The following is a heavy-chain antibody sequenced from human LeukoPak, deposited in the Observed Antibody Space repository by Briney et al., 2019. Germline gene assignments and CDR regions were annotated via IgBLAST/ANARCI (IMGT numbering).Heavy chain of an antibody. V-gene: IGHV4-4*07. Sequence: SETLSLTCTVSVAYISNYYWTWVGQPAAQGLEWIGRLHASESTIYNPSLKSRVTMSLDTSKDQFSLTLTSVTAADSAVYYCASLSSGAAFDVWGQGTVVTVSS. J-gene: IGHJ3*01. CDR1: VAYISNYY. CDR2: LHASEST. CDR3: ASLSSGAAFDV. D-gene: IGHD3-22*01.